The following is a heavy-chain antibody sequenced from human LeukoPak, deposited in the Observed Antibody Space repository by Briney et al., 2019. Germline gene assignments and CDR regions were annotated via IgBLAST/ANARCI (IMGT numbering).Heavy chain of an antibody. CDR3: ARSKGYSNGDY. CDR2: ISSSSSYV. CDR1: GFTFSSYS. D-gene: IGHD6-19*01. V-gene: IGHV3-21*01. J-gene: IGHJ4*02. Sequence: PGGSLRLSCAASGFTFSSYSMTWVRQAPGKGLEWVSSISSSSSYVYYADSVKGRFTISRDNAKNSLYLQMNSLRAEDTAVYYCARSKGYSNGDYWGQGTLVTVSS.